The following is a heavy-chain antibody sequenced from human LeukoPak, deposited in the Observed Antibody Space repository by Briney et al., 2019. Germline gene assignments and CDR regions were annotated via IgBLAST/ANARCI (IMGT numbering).Heavy chain of an antibody. CDR1: GYTFTGYY. J-gene: IGHJ4*02. D-gene: IGHD3-10*01. V-gene: IGHV1-2*02. CDR2: INPNSGGT. CDR3: AREPYGSGSSFPDY. Sequence: EASVKVSCKASGYTFTGYYMHWVRQAPGQGLEWMGWINPNSGGTNYAQKFQGRVTMTRDTSISTAYMELSRLRSDDTAVYYCAREPYGSGSSFPDYWGQGTLVTVSS.